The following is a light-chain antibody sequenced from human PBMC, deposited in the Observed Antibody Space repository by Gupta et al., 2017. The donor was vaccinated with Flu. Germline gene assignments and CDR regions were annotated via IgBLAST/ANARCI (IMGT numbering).Light chain of an antibody. J-gene: IGLJ3*02. CDR1: SSDVGRSNH. Sequence: TSSDVGRSNHVSWYQQVPGKAPKIIIYDVGKRPSGVPDRFSGSKAGNTASLTISGLQAEDEAEYSCCSYVGSYTLVFGGGTKLTVL. CDR3: CSYVGSYTLV. CDR2: DVG. V-gene: IGLV2-11*02.